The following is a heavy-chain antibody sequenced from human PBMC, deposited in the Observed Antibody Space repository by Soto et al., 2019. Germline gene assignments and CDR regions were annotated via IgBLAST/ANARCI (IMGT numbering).Heavy chain of an antibody. CDR1: SYSIRNGYY. D-gene: IGHD2-21*02. CDR3: ARVGPYCGGDCYSPPP. J-gene: IGHJ5*02. Sequence: SETLSLTCTVSSYSIRNGYYWGWIRQPPGKGLEWIGTIYHSGSTYYNPSLKSRVTISVDASENHFSLKLSSVTAADTAVYYCARVGPYCGGDCYSPPPWGQGTLVTVPQ. V-gene: IGHV4-38-2*02. CDR2: IYHSGST.